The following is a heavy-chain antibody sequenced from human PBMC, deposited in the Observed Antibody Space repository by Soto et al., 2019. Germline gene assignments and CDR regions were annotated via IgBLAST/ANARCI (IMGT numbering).Heavy chain of an antibody. CDR3: ARGHYYGSGSYWGAYYYYGMDV. J-gene: IGHJ6*02. CDR1: GGSISSYY. CDR2: IYYSGST. V-gene: IGHV4-59*01. D-gene: IGHD3-10*01. Sequence: SETLSLTCPVSGGSISSYYWSWIRQPPGKGLEWIGYIYYSGSTNYNPSLKSRVTISVDTSKNQFSLKLSSVTAADTAVYYCARGHYYGSGSYWGAYYYYGMDVWGQGTTVT.